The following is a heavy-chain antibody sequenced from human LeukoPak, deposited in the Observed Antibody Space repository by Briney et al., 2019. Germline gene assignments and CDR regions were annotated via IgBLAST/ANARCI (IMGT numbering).Heavy chain of an antibody. Sequence: SGPTLVKPTQTLTLTCTFSGFSLSTSGVGVGWIRQPPGKALEWLALIYWDDDKRYSPSLKSKLTITKDTSKNQVVLTMTNMDPVDTATCFCAHRRYPYGQPNYWGQGTLVTVSS. D-gene: IGHD3-10*01. V-gene: IGHV2-5*02. CDR2: IYWDDDK. CDR1: GFSLSTSGVG. J-gene: IGHJ4*02. CDR3: AHRRYPYGQPNY.